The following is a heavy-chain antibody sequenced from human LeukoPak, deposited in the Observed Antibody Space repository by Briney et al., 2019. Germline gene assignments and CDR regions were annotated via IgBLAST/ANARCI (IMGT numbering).Heavy chain of an antibody. D-gene: IGHD6-13*01. Sequence: SETLSLTCTVSGGSISSYYWSWIRQPAGKGLGWIGRIYTSGSTNYNPSLKSRVTMSVDTSKNQFSLKLSSVTAADTAVYYCARRGIAGFDYWGQGTLVTVSS. V-gene: IGHV4-4*07. CDR3: ARRGIAGFDY. J-gene: IGHJ4*02. CDR1: GGSISSYY. CDR2: IYTSGST.